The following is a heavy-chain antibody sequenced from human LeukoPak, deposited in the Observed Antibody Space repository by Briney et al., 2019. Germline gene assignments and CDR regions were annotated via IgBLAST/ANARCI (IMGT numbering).Heavy chain of an antibody. CDR3: ARDGYDSSGYYTNDY. CDR1: GFTFTSYG. V-gene: IGHV3-7*01. D-gene: IGHD3-22*01. J-gene: IGHJ4*02. CDR2: IKEDGSDK. Sequence: HPGGSLRLSCAASGFTFTSYGMSWVRQAPGKGLEWVANIKEDGSDKYYVDSVKGRFTISRDNAKNSLYLQMNSLRAEDTAVYYCARDGYDSSGYYTNDYWGQGTLVTVSS.